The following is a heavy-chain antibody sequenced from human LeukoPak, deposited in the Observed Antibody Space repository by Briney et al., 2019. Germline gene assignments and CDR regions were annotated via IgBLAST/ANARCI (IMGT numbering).Heavy chain of an antibody. CDR3: AREGAYSNFVNWFDT. V-gene: IGHV4-34*01. CDR2: INHDGST. D-gene: IGHD2/OR15-2a*01. CDR1: GGSFRDYY. Sequence: SETLSLTCAVYGGSFRDYYWSWIRQPPGKGLEWIVEINHDGSTNYNPSLKSRVTMSIDASKSQFFLTLTPVTAADTAVYYCAREGAYSNFVNWFDTWGQGTLVTVSS. J-gene: IGHJ5*02.